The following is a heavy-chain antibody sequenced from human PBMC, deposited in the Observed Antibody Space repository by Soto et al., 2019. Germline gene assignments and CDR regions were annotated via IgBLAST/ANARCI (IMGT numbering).Heavy chain of an antibody. D-gene: IGHD3-10*01. CDR1: GYPITTYY. J-gene: IGHJ4*02. CDR2: IDPRSGGT. V-gene: IGHV1-2*02. CDR3: ATDDYGIFPY. Sequence: ASVKVSCKVSGYPITTYYIHWVRQAPGQGLEWMGWIDPRSGGTVYEQKFQGRVTMTRDTSISTVYMDLSGLTSDDTALYYCATDDYGIFPYWGQGSLVTVSS.